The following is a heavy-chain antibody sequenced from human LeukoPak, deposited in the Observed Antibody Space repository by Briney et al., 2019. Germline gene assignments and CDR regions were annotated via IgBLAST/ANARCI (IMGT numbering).Heavy chain of an antibody. CDR1: GFIFNNYA. V-gene: IGHV3-9*01. CDR3: AKDNRRHYSSGPNPDSLH. D-gene: IGHD6-19*01. J-gene: IGHJ4*02. Sequence: GGSLRLSCAGSGFIFNNYAMHWVRQPPGKGLEWVSGIGWNSGSIDYADSVKGRFTISRDNAKNSLYLQMNSLRVEDTAFYYCAKDNRRHYSSGPNPDSLHWGQGALVTVSS. CDR2: IGWNSGSI.